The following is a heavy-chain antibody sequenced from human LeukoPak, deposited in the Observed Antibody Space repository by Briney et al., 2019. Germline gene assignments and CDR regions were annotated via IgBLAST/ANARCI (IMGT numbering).Heavy chain of an antibody. Sequence: SETLSLTCTVSGVSISPYFWSWMRQTPGKGLEWIGYISYTGSTNYNPALKSRVTISVDTSKNQFSLQLTSVTAADTAVYYCARDDYRGVTNFDPWGQGTLVTVSS. D-gene: IGHD3-10*01. CDR2: ISYTGST. CDR1: GVSISPYF. V-gene: IGHV4-59*01. J-gene: IGHJ5*02. CDR3: ARDDYRGVTNFDP.